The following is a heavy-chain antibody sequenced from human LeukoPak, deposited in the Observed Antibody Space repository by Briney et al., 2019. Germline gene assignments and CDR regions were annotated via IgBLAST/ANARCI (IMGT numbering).Heavy chain of an antibody. D-gene: IGHD6-13*01. CDR3: AREIAAGGWRGFDY. V-gene: IGHV1-2*02. CDR1: GYTFTDYY. Sequence: ASVKVSCKASGYTFTDYYIHWVRQAPGQGLEWMGWINPNSGGTHYAQKFLGRVTMTRDTSISTAYMELSSLRSDDTAVYYCAREIAAGGWRGFDYWGQGTLVTVSS. J-gene: IGHJ4*02. CDR2: INPNSGGT.